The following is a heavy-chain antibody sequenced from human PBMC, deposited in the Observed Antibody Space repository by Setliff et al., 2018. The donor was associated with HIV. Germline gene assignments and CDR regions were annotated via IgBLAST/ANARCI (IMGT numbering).Heavy chain of an antibody. V-gene: IGHV3-72*01. J-gene: IGHJ6*02. CDR2: TRNKANSYTT. CDR3: TREVQEGMDV. CDR1: GFTFSDYY. Sequence: GGSLRLSCTASGFTFSDYYMDWVRQAPGKGLEWVGRTRNKANSYTTEYAASVKGRFTISRDDPKNSVYLQMNSLKIEDTAVYYCTREVQEGMDVWGQGTTVTVSS.